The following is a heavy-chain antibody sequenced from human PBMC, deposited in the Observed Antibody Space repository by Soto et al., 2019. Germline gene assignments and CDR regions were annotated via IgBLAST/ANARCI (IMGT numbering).Heavy chain of an antibody. J-gene: IGHJ6*02. Sequence: QVQLVQSGAEVKKPGASVKVSCKASGYTFTSYGISWVRQAPGQGLEWMGWISAYNGNTNYAQKLQGRVTMTTDTSTSTAYMELRRLRSDDTAVYYCARVLYGDPLYYYYYGMDVWGQGTTVTVSS. CDR2: ISAYNGNT. D-gene: IGHD4-17*01. V-gene: IGHV1-18*01. CDR1: GYTFTSYG. CDR3: ARVLYGDPLYYYYYGMDV.